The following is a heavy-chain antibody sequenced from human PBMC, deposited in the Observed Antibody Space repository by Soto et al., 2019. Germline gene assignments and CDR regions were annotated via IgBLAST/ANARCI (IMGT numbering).Heavy chain of an antibody. CDR2: ISWNSGSI. D-gene: IGHD3-16*02. CDR1: GFTFDDYA. CDR3: AKDTYYDYIWGSYRTGHYFDY. Sequence: GGSLRLSCAASGFTFDDYAMHWVRQAPGKGLEWVSGISWNSGSIGYADSVKGRFTISRDNAKNSLYLQMNSLRAEDTALYYCAKDTYYDYIWGSYRTGHYFDYWGQGTLVTVSS. J-gene: IGHJ4*02. V-gene: IGHV3-9*01.